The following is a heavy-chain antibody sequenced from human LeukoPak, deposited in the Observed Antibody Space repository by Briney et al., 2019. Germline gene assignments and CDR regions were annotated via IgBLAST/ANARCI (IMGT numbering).Heavy chain of an antibody. V-gene: IGHV1-69*05. J-gene: IGHJ4*02. CDR3: AGGAAAAGIDY. Sequence: ASVKVSCKASGGTFSSYAISWVRQAPGQGLEWMGGIIPIFGTANYAQKFQGRVTITTDESTSTAYMELSSLRSEDTAVYYCAGGAAAAGIDYWGQGTLVTVSS. CDR2: IIPIFGTA. D-gene: IGHD6-13*01. CDR1: GGTFSSYA.